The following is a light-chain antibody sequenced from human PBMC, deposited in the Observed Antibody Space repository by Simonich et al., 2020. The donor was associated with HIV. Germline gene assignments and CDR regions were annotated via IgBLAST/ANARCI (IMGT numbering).Light chain of an antibody. V-gene: IGKV4-1*01. J-gene: IGKJ1*01. CDR2: WAS. Sequence: DIVMTQSPDSLAVSLGERATINCKSSRNILYNSNNKNYLAWDQQKPGQPPNLLLYWASTRESGVPDRFRASGSGTDFTLTISSLQAEDVAVYYCQQYYTTPPTFGQGTKVEIK. CDR1: RNILYNSNNKNY. CDR3: QQYYTTPPT.